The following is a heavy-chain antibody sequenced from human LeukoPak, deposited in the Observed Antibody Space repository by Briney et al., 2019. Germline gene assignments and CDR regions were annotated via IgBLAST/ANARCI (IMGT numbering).Heavy chain of an antibody. CDR2: TNHSGST. V-gene: IGHV4-34*01. Sequence: SETLSLTCTVSGVSISSYYWSWIRQPPGKGLEWIGETNHSGSTNYNPSLKSRVTISVDTSKNQFSLKLSSVTAADTAVYYCARGGYSSSWYHWFDPWGQGTLVTVSS. J-gene: IGHJ5*02. CDR3: ARGGYSSSWYHWFDP. CDR1: GVSISSYY. D-gene: IGHD6-13*01.